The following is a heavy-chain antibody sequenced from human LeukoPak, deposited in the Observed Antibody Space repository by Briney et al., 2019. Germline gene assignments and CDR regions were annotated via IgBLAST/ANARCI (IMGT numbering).Heavy chain of an antibody. CDR2: INQDASEI. V-gene: IGHV3-7*01. D-gene: IGHD2-21*02. Sequence: GGSLRFSGAASGFTFSTYWRNWYRQAPGKGREGVGNINQDASEINYVDSVRGRFTISRDNAKNSLHLQMNSLRDKDTHVYYCARDSDNSDWQKGSVSWGQGNLVTASS. CDR1: GFTFSTYW. CDR3: ARDSDNSDWQKGSVS. J-gene: IGHJ5*02.